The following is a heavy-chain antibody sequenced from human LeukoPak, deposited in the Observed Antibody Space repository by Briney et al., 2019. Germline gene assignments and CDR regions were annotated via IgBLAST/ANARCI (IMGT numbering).Heavy chain of an antibody. CDR2: IYPGDSDT. V-gene: IGHV5-51*01. Sequence: GESLQISCQGSGYSFTNYWVAWVRQMSGKGLEWMGIIYPGDSDTRYSPSFQGQVTISVDKSISTAYLQWSSLKASDTAMYYCARPKYYYDTTGTLDAFDIWGQGTMVTVSS. CDR3: ARPKYYYDTTGTLDAFDI. CDR1: GYSFTNYW. D-gene: IGHD3-22*01. J-gene: IGHJ3*02.